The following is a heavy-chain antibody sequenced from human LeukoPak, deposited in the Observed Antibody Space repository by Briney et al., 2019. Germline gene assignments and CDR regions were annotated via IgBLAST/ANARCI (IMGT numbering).Heavy chain of an antibody. D-gene: IGHD3-10*01. Sequence: GGSLRLSCAASGFTFSSYGMHWVRQAPGKGLEWVAFIRYDGSNKYYADSVKGRFTISRDNSKNTLYLQMNSLRAEDTAVYYCAKDAYYYGSGRTFDYWGQGTLVTVSS. CDR3: AKDAYYYGSGRTFDY. CDR1: GFTFSSYG. CDR2: IRYDGSNK. J-gene: IGHJ4*02. V-gene: IGHV3-30*02.